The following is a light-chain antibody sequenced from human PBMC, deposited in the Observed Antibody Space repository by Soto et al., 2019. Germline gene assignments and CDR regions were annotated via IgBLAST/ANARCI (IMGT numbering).Light chain of an antibody. CDR1: QSVSSN. J-gene: IGKJ2*01. V-gene: IGKV3-15*01. CDR3: QQYNKWPPYT. Sequence: EIVLTQSPATLSLSPGERATLSCRASQSVSSNLAWYQQKPGQGPRLLIYGASTRATSIPARFSGSGSGTEFTLTINSLQSEDFAVYYCQQYNKWPPYTFGQGTKLEIK. CDR2: GAS.